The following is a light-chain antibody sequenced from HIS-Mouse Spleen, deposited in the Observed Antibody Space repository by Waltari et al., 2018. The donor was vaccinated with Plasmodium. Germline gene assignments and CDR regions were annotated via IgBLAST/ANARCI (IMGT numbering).Light chain of an antibody. CDR1: QSVSSN. V-gene: IGKV3-15*01. J-gene: IGKJ3*01. Sequence: EIEMTQSPATLFVSAGERATPSCRARQSVSSNLAWYQQKPGQAPRLLIYGASTRATGIPARFSGSVSETEFTLTISSLQSGDFAVYYCQQYNNWSFTFGPGTKVDIK. CDR2: GAS. CDR3: QQYNNWSFT.